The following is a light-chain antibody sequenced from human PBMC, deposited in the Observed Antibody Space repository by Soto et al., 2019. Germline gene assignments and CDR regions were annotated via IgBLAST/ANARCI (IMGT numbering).Light chain of an antibody. J-gene: IGKJ4*01. CDR3: QQTSSTPT. CDR1: QSIRSY. V-gene: IGKV1-39*01. CDR2: AAS. Sequence: DIHLTQSPYSLSASVGDRVTITCRASQSIRSYLNWYQQKPGKAPKLLIYAASSLQTGVSSRFSGSGSGTDFTLTISNLQPEDFATYYCQQTSSTPTFGGGTKVDIK.